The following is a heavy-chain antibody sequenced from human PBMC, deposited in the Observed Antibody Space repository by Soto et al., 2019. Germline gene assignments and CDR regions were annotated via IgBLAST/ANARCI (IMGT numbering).Heavy chain of an antibody. V-gene: IGHV4-30-2*01. D-gene: IGHD5-12*01. CDR1: GGSISSGGYS. CDR3: ARGSNGYHFDY. CDR2: IYHSGST. J-gene: IGHJ4*02. Sequence: SETLSLTCAVSGGSISSGGYSWSWIRQPPGKGLEWIGYIYHSGSTYYNPSLKSRVTISVDRSKNQFSLKLSSVTAADTAVYYCARGSNGYHFDYWGQGTLVTVSS.